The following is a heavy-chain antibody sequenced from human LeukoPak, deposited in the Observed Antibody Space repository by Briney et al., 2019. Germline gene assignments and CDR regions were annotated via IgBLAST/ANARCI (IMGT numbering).Heavy chain of an antibody. CDR2: FTGSGNTK. V-gene: IGHV3-11*01. Sequence: PGGSLRLSCAASGFTFSDYYMSWLRQAPGKGLEWISYFTGSGNTKYYANSVKGRFTISRDNAKNSLYLQMNSLRAEDTAVYFCARGILPATQTFDYWGQGTLVTVSS. CDR3: ARGILPATQTFDY. CDR1: GFTFSDYY. D-gene: IGHD2-2*01. J-gene: IGHJ4*02.